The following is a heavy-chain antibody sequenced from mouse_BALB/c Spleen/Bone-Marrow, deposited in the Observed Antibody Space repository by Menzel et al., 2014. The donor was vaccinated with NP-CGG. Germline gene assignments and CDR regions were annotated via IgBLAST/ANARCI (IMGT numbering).Heavy chain of an antibody. CDR3: ARGGGSSYNYAMDY. CDR1: GDSITSGY. D-gene: IGHD1-1*01. Sequence: EVKLVESGPSLVKPSQTLSLTCSVTGDSITSGYWNWIRKFPGNKLEYMGYISYSGSTYYNPSLKSRISITRDTSTNQSSLQLNSVTTEDPATYYCARGGGSSYNYAMDYWGQGTSVTVSS. J-gene: IGHJ4*01. V-gene: IGHV3-8*02. CDR2: ISYSGST.